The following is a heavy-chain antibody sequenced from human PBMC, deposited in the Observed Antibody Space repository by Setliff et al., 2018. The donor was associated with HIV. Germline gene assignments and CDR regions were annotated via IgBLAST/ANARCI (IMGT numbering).Heavy chain of an antibody. CDR1: GGSISSSSYY. D-gene: IGHD2-21*01. V-gene: IGHV4-39*07. Sequence: SETLSLTCTVSGGSISSSSYYWGWIRQPPGKGLEWIGSINYSGSTYYNPPLKSRVTISVDTSKNQFSLKLRSVTAADTAVYYCARSYCGGGLCFRGLDLWGQGTTVTVSS. CDR2: INYSGST. J-gene: IGHJ6*02. CDR3: ARSYCGGGLCFRGLDL.